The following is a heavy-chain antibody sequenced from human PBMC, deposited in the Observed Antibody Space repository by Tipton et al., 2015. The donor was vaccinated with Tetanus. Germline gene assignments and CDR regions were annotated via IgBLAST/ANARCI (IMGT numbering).Heavy chain of an antibody. Sequence: GASISGSPYFWNWIRHQPGKGLEWIGYIYYSGSTYYNPSLESRVTISVDTSKNQFSLKLTSVTAADTAMYYCARDQGGGRVVRLNWFDPWGQGTLVTVS. CDR2: IYYSGST. CDR3: ARDQGGGRVVRLNWFDP. V-gene: IGHV4-31*02. J-gene: IGHJ5*02. D-gene: IGHD6-6*01. CDR1: GASISGSPYF.